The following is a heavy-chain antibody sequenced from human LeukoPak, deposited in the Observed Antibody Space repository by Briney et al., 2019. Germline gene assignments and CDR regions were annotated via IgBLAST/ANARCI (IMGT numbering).Heavy chain of an antibody. CDR3: ARCAVATAGDY. CDR2: IKPDGSGK. Sequence: PGGSLRLSCAASGLTFSSYWMSWVRQAPGKGPEWVANIKPDGSGKYYVDSVKGRFTISRDNAENSLFLHMNSLRAEDTAVYYCARCAVATAGDYWGRGTLVTVPS. D-gene: IGHD6-13*01. J-gene: IGHJ4*02. CDR1: GLTFSSYW. V-gene: IGHV3-7*01.